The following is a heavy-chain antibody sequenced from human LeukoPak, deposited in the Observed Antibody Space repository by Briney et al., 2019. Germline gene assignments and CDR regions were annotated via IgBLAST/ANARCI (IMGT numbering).Heavy chain of an antibody. Sequence: KPSETLSLTCTVSGGSISSSSYYWGWIRQPPGKGLEWIGSIYYSGSTYYNPSLKSRVTISVDTSKNQFSLKLSSVTAADTAVYYCARGLYSSGWLEDNWFDPWGQGTLVTVSS. CDR2: IYYSGST. V-gene: IGHV4-39*01. J-gene: IGHJ5*02. CDR3: ARGLYSSGWLEDNWFDP. D-gene: IGHD6-19*01. CDR1: GGSISSSSYY.